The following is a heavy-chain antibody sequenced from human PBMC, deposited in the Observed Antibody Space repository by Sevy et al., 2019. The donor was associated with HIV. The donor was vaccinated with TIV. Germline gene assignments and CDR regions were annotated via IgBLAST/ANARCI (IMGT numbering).Heavy chain of an antibody. Sequence: ASVKVSCKASGYTFTSYDINWVRQATGQGLEWMGWMNPNSGNTGYGQKFQGRVTMTRNTSISTAYMKLSSLRSEDTAVYYCARIGYCSSTSCSHYYSYGMDVWGQGTTVTVSS. CDR3: ARIGYCSSTSCSHYYSYGMDV. D-gene: IGHD2-2*01. CDR1: GYTFTSYD. CDR2: MNPNSGNT. J-gene: IGHJ6*02. V-gene: IGHV1-8*01.